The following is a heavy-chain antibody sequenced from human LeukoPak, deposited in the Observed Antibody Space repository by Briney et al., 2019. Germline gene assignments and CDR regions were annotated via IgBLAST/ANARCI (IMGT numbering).Heavy chain of an antibody. J-gene: IGHJ4*02. V-gene: IGHV4-39*01. CDR1: GASISSSFYY. Sequence: SETLSLTCTVSGASISSSFYYWGWIRQPPGRGLEWVGSTFHDGSTYYNPSLKSRVTISPDTSKNQFSLKLTSVTVADTAVSYCVRSRYDSSPCGDFHYWGQGILATVSS. CDR2: TFHDGST. CDR3: VRSRYDSSPCGDFHY. D-gene: IGHD3-22*01.